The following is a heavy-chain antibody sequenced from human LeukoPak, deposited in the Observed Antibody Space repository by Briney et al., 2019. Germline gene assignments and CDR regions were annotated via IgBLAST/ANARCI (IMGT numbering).Heavy chain of an antibody. CDR1: GTSFSSYY. J-gene: IGHJ4*02. D-gene: IGHD4-17*01. Sequence: SETLSLTCAVSGTSFSSYYWSWIRQPPGKGLEWIGEVNHSGYTNDNPSLKSRVTISFDTSKNQFSLRLRSVTAADTGVYFCARMTTGHDFWGQGTLVTVPS. CDR2: VNHSGYT. CDR3: ARMTTGHDF. V-gene: IGHV4-34*01.